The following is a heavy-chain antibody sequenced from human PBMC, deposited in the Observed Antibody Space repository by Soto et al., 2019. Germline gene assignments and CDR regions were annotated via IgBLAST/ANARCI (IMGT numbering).Heavy chain of an antibody. Sequence: QVQLQESGPGLVKPSDTLSLTCAVSGYSISSSNWWGWIRQPPGKGLEWMGYIYYSGTTYYNPSLKSRVSMTVHTSKDQFALELTTVTAVDTAVYYCARREIQGPIDYWGQGTLVTVSS. D-gene: IGHD1-26*01. J-gene: IGHJ4*02. CDR3: ARREIQGPIDY. CDR2: IYYSGTT. CDR1: GYSISSSNW. V-gene: IGHV4-28*01.